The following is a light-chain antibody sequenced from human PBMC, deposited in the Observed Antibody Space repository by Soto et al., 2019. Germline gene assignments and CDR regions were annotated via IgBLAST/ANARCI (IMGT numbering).Light chain of an antibody. V-gene: IGLV2-14*01. J-gene: IGLJ1*01. CDR3: SSYTSSSTLLYV. CDR1: SSDVGGYNY. CDR2: DVS. Sequence: QSVLTQPASVSGSPGQSITISCTGTSSDVGGYNYVSWYQQHPGKAPKLMIYDVSNRPSGVSNRFSGSKSGNTASLTISGRQAEDEDDYYCSSYTSSSTLLYVFGTGTKLTVL.